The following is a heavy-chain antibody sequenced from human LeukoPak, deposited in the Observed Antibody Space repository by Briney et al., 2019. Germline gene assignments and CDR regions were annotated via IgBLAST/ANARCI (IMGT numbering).Heavy chain of an antibody. Sequence: ASVKVSCKVSGYTLTELSMHWVRQAPGKGLEWMGGFDPEDGETIYAQKFQGRVTMTEDTSTDTAYMELSSLRSEDTAVYYCATPRLGSGYYDASDIWGQGTMVTVSS. CDR2: FDPEDGET. V-gene: IGHV1-24*01. CDR3: ATPRLGSGYYDASDI. J-gene: IGHJ3*02. D-gene: IGHD3-22*01. CDR1: GYTLTELS.